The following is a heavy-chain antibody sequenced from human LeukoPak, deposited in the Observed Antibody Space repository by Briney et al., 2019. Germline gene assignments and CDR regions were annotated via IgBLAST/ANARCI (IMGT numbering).Heavy chain of an antibody. Sequence: SETLSLTCTVSGGSISSYYWSWIRQPPGKGLEWIGYIYYSGSTNYNPSLKSRVTISVDTSKNQFSLKLSSVTAADTAVYYCARATIFGVVTRIATMDVWGQGTTVTASS. V-gene: IGHV4-59*08. D-gene: IGHD3-3*01. CDR2: IYYSGST. CDR3: ARATIFGVVTRIATMDV. CDR1: GGSISSYY. J-gene: IGHJ6*02.